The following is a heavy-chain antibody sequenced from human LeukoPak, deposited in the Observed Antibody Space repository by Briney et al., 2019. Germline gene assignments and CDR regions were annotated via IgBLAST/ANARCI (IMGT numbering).Heavy chain of an antibody. Sequence: ASVKVSCKTSGYTFTTYGISWVRQAPGQGLEWMGWISAYNGNTNYAQKFQGRVTMTTDTSTSTAYMELRSLRSDDTAVYYCARGEWFPDRLEVDFDYWGQGTLVTVSS. CDR2: ISAYNGNT. CDR1: GYTFTTYG. V-gene: IGHV1-18*01. D-gene: IGHD3-3*01. J-gene: IGHJ4*02. CDR3: ARGEWFPDRLEVDFDY.